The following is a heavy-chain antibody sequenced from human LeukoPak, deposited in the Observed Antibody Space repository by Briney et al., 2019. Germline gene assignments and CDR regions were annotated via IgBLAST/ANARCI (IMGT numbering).Heavy chain of an antibody. Sequence: GASLQISCKCSGSIFTSYWIGWVRQLPGKGLEWMGIIYPGDSDTRYSPSFQGQVTISADKSISTAYLQWSSLKASDSAMYYCATNTMFRGIHAFDIWGQGTMVTVSS. V-gene: IGHV5-51*01. CDR2: IYPGDSDT. D-gene: IGHD3-10*01. J-gene: IGHJ3*02. CDR1: GSIFTSYW. CDR3: ATNTMFRGIHAFDI.